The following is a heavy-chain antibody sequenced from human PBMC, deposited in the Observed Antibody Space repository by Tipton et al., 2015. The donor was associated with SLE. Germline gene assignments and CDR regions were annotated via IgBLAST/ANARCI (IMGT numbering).Heavy chain of an antibody. CDR3: AKDYGLLGV. CDR1: GGSFSDYY. J-gene: IGHJ6*02. V-gene: IGHV4-34*01. Sequence: TLSLTCAVYGGSFSDYYWSWIRQPPGKGLEWIGEINHSGSTNYNPSLKSRVTISVDTSKNQFSLKLSSVTAADTAVYYCAKDYGLLGVWGQGTTVTVSS. D-gene: IGHD4-17*01. CDR2: INHSGST.